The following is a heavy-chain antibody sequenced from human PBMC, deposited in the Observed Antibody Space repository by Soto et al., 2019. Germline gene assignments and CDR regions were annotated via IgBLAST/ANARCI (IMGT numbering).Heavy chain of an antibody. CDR3: ARDMHAGFTHYFDP. Sequence: PSETLSLTCSVSGGSVTSDSYYWNWIRQPPGKGLEWIGYINDSGRTNYNTSLGTRVNILVDKSKNQFSLRLNSMTAADTAVYYCARDMHAGFTHYFDPWGQGTLVTVSS. CDR1: GGSVTSDSYY. J-gene: IGHJ5*02. D-gene: IGHD1-26*01. V-gene: IGHV4-61*01. CDR2: INDSGRT.